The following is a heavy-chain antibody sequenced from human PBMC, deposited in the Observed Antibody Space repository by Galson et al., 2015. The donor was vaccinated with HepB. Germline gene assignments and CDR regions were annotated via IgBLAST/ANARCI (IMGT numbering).Heavy chain of an antibody. Sequence: ETLSLTCIVSAYSISSDYYWGWIRQPPGKGLEWIGSIYHIGSPSYNPSLKSRVTISLDTSKNQFSLKLSSVTAADTAVYYCAREWGYCSSTSCYILGPLSSAFDIWGQGTMVTVSS. CDR2: IYHIGSP. D-gene: IGHD2-2*02. CDR3: AREWGYCSSTSCYILGPLSSAFDI. CDR1: AYSISSDYY. V-gene: IGHV4-38-2*02. J-gene: IGHJ3*02.